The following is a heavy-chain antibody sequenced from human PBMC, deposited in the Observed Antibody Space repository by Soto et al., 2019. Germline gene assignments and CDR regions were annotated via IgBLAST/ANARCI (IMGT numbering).Heavy chain of an antibody. J-gene: IGHJ4*02. Sequence: EVQVVESGGGLVQPGRSLRLSCTTSGFVFGDYEMSWFRQAPGKGLEWVGFIRTNSRGATTEYAAYVRGRYTISRDDSKSVAYLQMNSLKIEDTAVYYCTRGVVIGYWGQGTLVTVSS. CDR2: IRTNSRGATT. CDR3: TRGVVIGY. V-gene: IGHV3-49*03. CDR1: GFVFGDYE.